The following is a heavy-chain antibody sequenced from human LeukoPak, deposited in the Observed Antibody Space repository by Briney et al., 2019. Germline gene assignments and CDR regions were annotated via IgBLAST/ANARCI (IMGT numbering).Heavy chain of an antibody. CDR2: IKHDGSEK. CDR3: VTTQTFDY. J-gene: IGHJ4*02. Sequence: GGSLRLSCVASGFTFSNYWMSWVRQAPGKGLEWVANIKHDGSEKYYVDSVKGRFTIFRDNAKNSLDLQMNSLRVEDTAVYYCVTTQTFDYWGQGTLVTVSS. V-gene: IGHV3-7*02. CDR1: GFTFSNYW.